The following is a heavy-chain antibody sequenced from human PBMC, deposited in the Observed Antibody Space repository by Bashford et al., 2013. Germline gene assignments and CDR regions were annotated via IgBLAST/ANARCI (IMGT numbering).Heavy chain of an antibody. CDR3: ASGVWGSADAFDI. D-gene: IGHD3-16*01. V-gene: IGHV4-39*01. CDR2: VYYTGST. Sequence: SETLSLTCTVSGGSISSSSYYWGWIRQPPGKGLEWIGSVYYTGSTYYYPSLKSRVTISVDTSKNQFSLKLSSVTAADTAVYYCASGVWGSADAFDIWGQGTMVT. CDR1: GGSISSSSYY. J-gene: IGHJ3*02.